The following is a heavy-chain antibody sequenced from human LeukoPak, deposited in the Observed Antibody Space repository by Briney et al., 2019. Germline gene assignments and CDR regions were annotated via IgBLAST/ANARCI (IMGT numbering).Heavy chain of an antibody. D-gene: IGHD1-20*01. J-gene: IGHJ4*02. CDR1: GFTFSTYE. V-gene: IGHV3-48*03. Sequence: QSGGSLRLSCAASGFTFSTYEMNWVRQAPGKGLEWVSYISSSGSTIYYADSVKGRFTISRDNAKNSLYLQMDSLRAEDTAVYYCARDPYNWNDARPDYWGQGTLVTVSS. CDR2: ISSSGSTI. CDR3: ARDPYNWNDARPDY.